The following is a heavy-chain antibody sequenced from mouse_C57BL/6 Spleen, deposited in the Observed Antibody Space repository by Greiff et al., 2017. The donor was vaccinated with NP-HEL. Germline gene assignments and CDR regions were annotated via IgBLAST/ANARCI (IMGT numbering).Heavy chain of an antibody. CDR3: VRQETTVDWYFDV. Sequence: EVKLEESGGGLVQPKGSLKLSCAASGFSFNTYAMNWVRQAPGKGLEWVARIRSKSNNYATYYADSVKDRFTISRDDSESMLYLQMNNLKTEDTAMYYCVRQETTVDWYFDVWGTGTTVTVSS. CDR1: GFSFNTYA. D-gene: IGHD1-1*01. CDR2: IRSKSNNYAT. V-gene: IGHV10-1*01. J-gene: IGHJ1*03.